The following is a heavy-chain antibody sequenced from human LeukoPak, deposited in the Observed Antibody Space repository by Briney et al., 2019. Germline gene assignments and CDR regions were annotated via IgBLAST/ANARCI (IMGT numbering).Heavy chain of an antibody. J-gene: IGHJ6*03. CDR2: ISSSSSTI. D-gene: IGHD2-8*01. CDR3: ARADALGYYFYYMDV. Sequence: GGSLTLSCAAAGFTFSSYSMNWVRQAQGPGRDRASYISSSSSTIYYADSVKGRFTISRDNAKNSLYLQMNSLRAEDTAVYYCARADALGYYFYYMDVWGKGTTVTVSS. V-gene: IGHV3-48*01. CDR1: GFTFSSYS.